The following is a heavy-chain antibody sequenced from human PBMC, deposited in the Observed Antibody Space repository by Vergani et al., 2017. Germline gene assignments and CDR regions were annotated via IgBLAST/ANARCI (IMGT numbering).Heavy chain of an antibody. Sequence: QVQLVQSGAEVKKPGSSVTVSCKASGGTFSSYTISWVRQAPGQGLEWMGRIIPILGIANYAQKFQGRVTITADKSTSTAYMELSSLRSEDTAVYYCARVARGYCSGGSCYESGAFDIWGQGTMVTVSS. J-gene: IGHJ3*02. CDR2: IIPILGIA. CDR3: ARVARGYCSGGSCYESGAFDI. CDR1: GGTFSSYT. D-gene: IGHD2-15*01. V-gene: IGHV1-69*02.